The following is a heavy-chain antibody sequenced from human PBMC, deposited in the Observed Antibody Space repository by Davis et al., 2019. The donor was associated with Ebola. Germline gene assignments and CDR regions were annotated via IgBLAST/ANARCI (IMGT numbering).Heavy chain of an antibody. CDR1: GYTFTTYY. Sequence: ASVKVSCKASGYTFTTYYLQWVRQAPGQGLEWMGIINPSGGSTTYAQKFQGRVTMTRDTSTTTVYMELSSLRSEDTAIYYCARTYYYDSNVKQVLDYWGQGTLVTVSS. J-gene: IGHJ4*02. CDR2: INPSGGST. CDR3: ARTYYYDSNVKQVLDY. D-gene: IGHD3-22*01. V-gene: IGHV1-46*01.